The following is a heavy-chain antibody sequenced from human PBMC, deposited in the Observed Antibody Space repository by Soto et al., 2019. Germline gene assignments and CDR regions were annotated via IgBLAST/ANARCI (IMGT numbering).Heavy chain of an antibody. D-gene: IGHD3-3*01. CDR1: GGSISVYY. CDR3: ARGGWRHIDY. CDR2: IYYSGST. V-gene: IGHV4-59*08. J-gene: IGHJ4*02. Sequence: QVQLQESGPGLVKPSETLSLTCTVSGGSISVYYWSWIRQPPGKGLEWIGYIYYSGSTNYNPSLMSRFTISVDTSKNQFSLKLSSVTAADTAVYYCARGGWRHIDYWGQGTLVTVSS.